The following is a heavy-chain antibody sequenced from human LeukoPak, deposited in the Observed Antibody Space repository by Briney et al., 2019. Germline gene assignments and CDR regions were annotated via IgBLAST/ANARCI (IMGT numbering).Heavy chain of an antibody. D-gene: IGHD5-24*01. CDR2: IYHSGST. V-gene: IGHV4-38-2*01. CDR3: ARQFPEIDY. CDR1: GYSISSGYY. J-gene: IGHJ4*02. Sequence: PSETLSLTCAVSGYSISSGYYWGWIRQPPGKGLEWIGSIYHSGSTYYNPSLKSRVTISVDTSKNQFSLKLSSVTAADTAVYHCARQFPEIDYWGQGTLVTVSS.